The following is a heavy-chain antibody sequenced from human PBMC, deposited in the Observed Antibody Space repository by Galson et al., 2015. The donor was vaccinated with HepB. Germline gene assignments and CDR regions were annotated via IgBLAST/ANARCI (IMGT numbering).Heavy chain of an antibody. CDR1: GFMFSGSA. CDR3: TKRSLGMSTVWLAP. D-gene: IGHD1-1*01. J-gene: IGHJ5*02. CDR2: IRSERNSHAT. V-gene: IGHV3-73*01. Sequence: SLRLSCAASGFMFSGSAIHWVRQASGKGLEWIGRIRSERNSHATSYGQSVQGRFTMSRDDSGNTAYLQMNSLKTDDTAVCYCTKRSLGMSTVWLAPWGQGTLVTVSA.